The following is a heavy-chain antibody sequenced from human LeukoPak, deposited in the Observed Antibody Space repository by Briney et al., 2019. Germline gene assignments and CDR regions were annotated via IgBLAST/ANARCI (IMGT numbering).Heavy chain of an antibody. Sequence: PGGSLRLSCAASGFTVSSYGMHWVRQAPGKGLEWVAFIRYDGSNKYYADSVKGRFTISRDNSKNTLYLQMNSLRAEDTAVYYCAKGAVGATNWFDPWGQGTLVTVSS. D-gene: IGHD1-26*01. CDR3: AKGAVGATNWFDP. J-gene: IGHJ5*02. CDR2: IRYDGSNK. V-gene: IGHV3-30*02. CDR1: GFTVSSYG.